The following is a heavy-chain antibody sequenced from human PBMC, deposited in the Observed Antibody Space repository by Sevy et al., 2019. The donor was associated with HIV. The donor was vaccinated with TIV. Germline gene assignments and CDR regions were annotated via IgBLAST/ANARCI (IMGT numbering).Heavy chain of an antibody. V-gene: IGHV3-21*01. J-gene: IGHJ4*02. Sequence: GGSLRLSCAASGFTFSSYGMHWVRQAPGKGLEWVSSISSGSSYIFYADSLKGRFTISRDNAKNSLYLHMNSLRAEDTAVYYCARGDYYGSLYYFDYWGPGTLVTVSS. D-gene: IGHD3-10*01. CDR2: ISSGSSYI. CDR3: ARGDYYGSLYYFDY. CDR1: GFTFSSYG.